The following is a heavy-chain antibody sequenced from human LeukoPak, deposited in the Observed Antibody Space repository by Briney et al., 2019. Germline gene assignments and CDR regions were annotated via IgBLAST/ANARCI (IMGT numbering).Heavy chain of an antibody. CDR1: GYRFTNYW. J-gene: IGHJ4*02. CDR3: AIGGDSTTSCYRCFDY. Sequence: GESLKISCKGSGYRFTNYWIGWVRQMPGKGLEWMGLIYPDDSDTRYSPSFQGQVTISADKSISTAYLQRSSLKASDTAMYYCAIGGDSTTSCYRCFDYWGQGTLVTVSS. D-gene: IGHD2-2*02. CDR2: IYPDDSDT. V-gene: IGHV5-51*01.